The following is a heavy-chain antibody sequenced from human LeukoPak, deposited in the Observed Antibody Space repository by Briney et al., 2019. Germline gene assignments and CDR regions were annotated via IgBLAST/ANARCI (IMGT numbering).Heavy chain of an antibody. Sequence: ASVKVSCKASGYTFTSYGISWVRQAPGQGLEWMGWISAYNGNTNYAQKLQGRVTMTTDTSTSTASMELRSLRSDDTAVYYCASLRTTVTPYFDYWGQGTLVTVSS. CDR2: ISAYNGNT. CDR3: ASLRTTVTPYFDY. V-gene: IGHV1-18*01. D-gene: IGHD4-17*01. CDR1: GYTFTSYG. J-gene: IGHJ4*02.